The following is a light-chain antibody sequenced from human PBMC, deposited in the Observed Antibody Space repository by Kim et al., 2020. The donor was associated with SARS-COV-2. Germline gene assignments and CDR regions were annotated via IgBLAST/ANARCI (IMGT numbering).Light chain of an antibody. CDR2: VNRDGSH. CDR3: QTWGTPVV. Sequence: GASVQLTCTLGGGTTSYAIAWHQHRPGRGPHLFLKVNRDGSHYKGDGIPDRFSGSRSESERYPTISPLPSDDEACYYWQTWGTPVVFGGGTQLTVL. V-gene: IGLV4-69*01. CDR1: GGTTSYA. J-gene: IGLJ2*01.